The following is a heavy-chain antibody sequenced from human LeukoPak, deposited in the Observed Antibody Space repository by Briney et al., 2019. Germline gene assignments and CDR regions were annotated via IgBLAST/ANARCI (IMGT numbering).Heavy chain of an antibody. Sequence: ASVKVSCKASGYTFTNYYMHWVRQAPGQGLEWMGILNPTGGSTTYAQKFQGRVTMTRDMSSSSVYMELSSLTSEDTAVHFCARDRGSDWGILGYWGQGTLVTVSS. V-gene: IGHV1-46*01. CDR1: GYTFTNYY. CDR3: ARDRGSDWGILGY. CDR2: LNPTGGST. D-gene: IGHD6-19*01. J-gene: IGHJ4*02.